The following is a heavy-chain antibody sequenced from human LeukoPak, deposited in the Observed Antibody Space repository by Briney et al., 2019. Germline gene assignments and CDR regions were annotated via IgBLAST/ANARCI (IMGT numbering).Heavy chain of an antibody. CDR2: ISGSGGST. D-gene: IGHD3-3*01. J-gene: IGHJ5*02. Sequence: PGGSLRLSCAASGFTFNSYAMSWVRQAPGKGLEWVSAISGSGGSTYYADSVKGRFTISRDNSKNTLYLQMNSLRAEDTAVYYCAKVEDFWSGYYTYNWFDPWGQGTLVTVSS. CDR3: AKVEDFWSGYYTYNWFDP. CDR1: GFTFNSYA. V-gene: IGHV3-23*01.